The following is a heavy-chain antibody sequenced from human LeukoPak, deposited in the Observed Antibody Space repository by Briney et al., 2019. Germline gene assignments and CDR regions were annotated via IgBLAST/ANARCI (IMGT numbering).Heavy chain of an antibody. CDR2: IYYSGST. V-gene: IGHV4-39*02. CDR1: GGYISSTNYY. J-gene: IGHJ4*02. Sequence: PSETLSLTCSVSGGYISSTNYYWGWIRQPPGEGLEWIGSIYYSGSTYYNPSLKSRVTVSVDTFNNHFSLKLSSVTAADTAVYYCARDREDYYDSSGTFDYWGQGTLVTVSS. CDR3: ARDREDYYDSSGTFDY. D-gene: IGHD3-22*01.